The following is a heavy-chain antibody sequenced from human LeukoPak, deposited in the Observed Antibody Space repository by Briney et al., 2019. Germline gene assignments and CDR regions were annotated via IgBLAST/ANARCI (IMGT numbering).Heavy chain of an antibody. CDR1: GSTFSSYS. CDR2: ISSSSSYI. CDR3: ARVLNREQWLVNDAFDI. J-gene: IGHJ3*02. Sequence: GGSLRLSCAASGSTFSSYSMNWVRQAPGKGLEWVSSISSSSSYIYYADSVKGRFTISRDNAKNSLYLQMNSLRAEDTAVYYCARVLNREQWLVNDAFDIWGQGTMVTVSS. D-gene: IGHD6-19*01. V-gene: IGHV3-21*01.